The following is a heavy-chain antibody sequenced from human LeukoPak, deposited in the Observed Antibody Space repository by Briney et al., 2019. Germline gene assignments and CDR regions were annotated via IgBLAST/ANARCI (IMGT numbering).Heavy chain of an antibody. CDR1: GLTVNSNY. D-gene: IGHD5-24*01. Sequence: GGSLRLSCAASGLTVNSNYMNWVRQVPGKGLQWVSVIYSGGTTYYADSVKGRFTISRDNSKNTLYLQMNSLRAEDTAVYYCARALLVRNGYNYSPNYFDYWGQGTLVTVSS. J-gene: IGHJ4*02. V-gene: IGHV3-53*01. CDR2: IYSGGTT. CDR3: ARALLVRNGYNYSPNYFDY.